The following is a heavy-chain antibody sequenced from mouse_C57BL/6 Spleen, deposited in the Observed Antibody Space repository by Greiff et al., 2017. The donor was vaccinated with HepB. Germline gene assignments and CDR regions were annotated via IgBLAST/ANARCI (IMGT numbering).Heavy chain of an antibody. CDR1: GYTFTSYG. V-gene: IGHV1-81*01. J-gene: IGHJ4*01. CDR2: IYPRSGNT. CDR3: ARYDYDGYYAMDY. Sequence: QVQLQQSGAELARPGASVKLSCKASGYTFTSYGISWVKQRTGLGLEWIGEIYPRSGNTYYNEKFKGKATLTADKSSSTAYMELRSLTSEDSAVYFCARYDYDGYYAMDYWGQGTSVTVSS. D-gene: IGHD2-4*01.